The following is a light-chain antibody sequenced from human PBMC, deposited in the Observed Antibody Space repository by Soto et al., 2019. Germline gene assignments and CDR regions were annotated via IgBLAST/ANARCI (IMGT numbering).Light chain of an antibody. CDR3: LQATHYPPYT. J-gene: IGKJ2*01. CDR2: KVS. Sequence: DIVLTQTPLSSPVTLGQPASISCRASQSLLHSDGNTYLSWVQQRPGQPPRLLIYKVSNRLSGVPDRFSGSGAGRDFTLKISRVEADDVGVYYCLQATHYPPYTFGQGTKLEI. V-gene: IGKV2-24*01. CDR1: QSLLHSDGNTY.